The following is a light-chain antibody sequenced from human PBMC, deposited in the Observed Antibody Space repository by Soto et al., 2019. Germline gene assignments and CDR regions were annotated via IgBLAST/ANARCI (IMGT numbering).Light chain of an antibody. CDR3: QQYGNSPPT. J-gene: IGKJ4*01. CDR2: GAS. CDR1: QGLSSNY. V-gene: IGKV3-20*01. Sequence: DIVLTQSPGTLSLSPGERATLSCRASQGLSSNYLTWYQQRPGQAPRLLIDGASSRATGIPERFSGSGSATDYTLTIIRLEPEDFAVYHCQQYGNSPPTFGGGTKVEI.